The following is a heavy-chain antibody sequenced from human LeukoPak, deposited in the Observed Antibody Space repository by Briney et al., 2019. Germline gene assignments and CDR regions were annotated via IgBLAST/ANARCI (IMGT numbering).Heavy chain of an antibody. V-gene: IGHV1-18*01. CDR1: GYTFTSYG. D-gene: IGHD2-21*02. CDR2: ISAYNGNT. CDR3: AREEGDWGDAFDI. J-gene: IGHJ3*02. Sequence: ASVRVSCKASGYTFTSYGITWVRQAPGQGLEWMGWISAYNGNTNYAKKVQGRVTMTRDTSTSTAYMELRSLRSDDRGVYDCAREEGDWGDAFDIWGQGTPVTVSS.